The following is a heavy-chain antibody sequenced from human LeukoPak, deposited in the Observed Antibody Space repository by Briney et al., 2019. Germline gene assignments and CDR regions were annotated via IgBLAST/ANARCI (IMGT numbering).Heavy chain of an antibody. Sequence: GGSLRLSCAASGFTFSSYAMHWVRQAPGKGLEWVAVISYDGSNKYYADSVKGRFTISRDNSKNTLYLQMNSLRAEDTAVYYCARDQYYGSGSYGYYYYMDVWGKGTTVTISS. J-gene: IGHJ6*03. D-gene: IGHD3-10*01. CDR1: GFTFSSYA. V-gene: IGHV3-30*04. CDR2: ISYDGSNK. CDR3: ARDQYYGSGSYGYYYYMDV.